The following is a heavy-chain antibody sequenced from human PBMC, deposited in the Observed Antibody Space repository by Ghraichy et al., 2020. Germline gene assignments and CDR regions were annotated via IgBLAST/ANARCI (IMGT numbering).Heavy chain of an antibody. D-gene: IGHD3-3*01. Sequence: GGSLRLSCAASGFTFDDYAMHWVRQAPGKGLEWVSLISGDGGSTYYADSVKGRFTISRDNSKNSLYLQMNSLRTEDTALYYCAIATSLRDDFWSGYYPEARYGMDVWGQGTTVTVSS. V-gene: IGHV3-43*02. CDR2: ISGDGGST. CDR3: AIATSLRDDFWSGYYPEARYGMDV. J-gene: IGHJ6*02. CDR1: GFTFDDYA.